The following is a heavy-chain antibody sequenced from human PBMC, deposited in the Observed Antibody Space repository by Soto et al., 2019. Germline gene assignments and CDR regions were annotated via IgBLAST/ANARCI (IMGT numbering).Heavy chain of an antibody. V-gene: IGHV3-74*01. CDR1: GFTFSNYW. D-gene: IGHD3-16*01. Sequence: EVQLVESGGGLVQPGGSLRLSCPASGFTFSNYWMHWVRQAPGKGPVWVSRINTDGSTTNYADSVKGRFTISRDNAKNTLYLQTNSLGAEDTAVYYCARDLGGYASHWGQGTLVTVSS. J-gene: IGHJ4*02. CDR3: ARDLGGYASH. CDR2: INTDGSTT.